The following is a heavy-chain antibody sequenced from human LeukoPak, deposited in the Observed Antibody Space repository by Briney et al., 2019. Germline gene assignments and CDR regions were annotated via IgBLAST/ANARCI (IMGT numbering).Heavy chain of an antibody. CDR3: AKCMSGTGVCLNFDS. Sequence: PGGSLRLSCEGSGFTFSTYAMSWVRQPPGKGLQWVSGISGSDSGTYYTDSVKGRFTISRDNSKNTVYLEIDNLRAEDTAVYYCAKCMSGTGVCLNFDSWGQGILVTVSS. CDR2: ISGSDSGT. D-gene: IGHD2-8*02. V-gene: IGHV3-23*01. CDR1: GFTFSTYA. J-gene: IGHJ4*02.